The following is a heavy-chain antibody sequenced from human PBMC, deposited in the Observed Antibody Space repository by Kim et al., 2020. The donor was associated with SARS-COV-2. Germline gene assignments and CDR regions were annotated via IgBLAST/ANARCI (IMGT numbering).Heavy chain of an antibody. V-gene: IGHV3-7*01. D-gene: IGHD6-13*01. CDR1: GFTFSSHW. CDR2: IKQDGSEK. Sequence: GSLRLSCAASGFTFSSHWMSWVRQAPGKGLEWVANIKQDGSEKNHVDSVEGRFTISRDNAKNSLYLHMNSLRAEDTAVYYCARDFTSSWSGPLDYWGQGTLVTVSS. J-gene: IGHJ4*02. CDR3: ARDFTSSWSGPLDY.